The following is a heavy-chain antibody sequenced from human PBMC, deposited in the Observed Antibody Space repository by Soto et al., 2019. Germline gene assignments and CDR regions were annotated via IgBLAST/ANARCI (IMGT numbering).Heavy chain of an antibody. D-gene: IGHD2-2*01. V-gene: IGHV4-30-2*01. CDR1: GASISSGGYS. CDR3: ARVPDR. Sequence: QLPLQESGSGLVKPSQTLSLTCAVSGASISSGGYSWSRIRQPPGKGLEWIGNFYHSGSTYYNPSLKSRVTISVDRSKNQFSLKLSSVTAADTAVYYCARVPDRWGQGTLVTVSS. CDR2: FYHSGST. J-gene: IGHJ5*02.